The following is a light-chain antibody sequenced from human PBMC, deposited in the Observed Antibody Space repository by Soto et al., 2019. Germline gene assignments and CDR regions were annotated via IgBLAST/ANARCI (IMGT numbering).Light chain of an antibody. CDR2: GAS. V-gene: IGKV3-15*01. J-gene: IGKJ2*01. Sequence: EIVMTQSPATLSVSPGERATLSCRASQSVGSNLAWYQHKPGQPPRLLIFGASTRATGVPARFSGSGSGTDFTLTISSLQSEDFAVYYCQQYNNWPLYTFGQGTKLEIK. CDR3: QQYNNWPLYT. CDR1: QSVGSN.